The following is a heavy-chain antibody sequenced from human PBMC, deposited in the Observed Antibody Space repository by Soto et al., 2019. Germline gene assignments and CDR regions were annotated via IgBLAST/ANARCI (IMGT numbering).Heavy chain of an antibody. V-gene: IGHV5-10-1*01. J-gene: IGHJ3*02. CDR2: IDPSDSYT. CDR1: GYSFTCYW. Sequence: PXDSLTISRKGSGYSFTCYWISWVRQMPGKGLEWMGRIDPSDSYTNYSPSFQGHVTISADKSISTAYLQWSSLKASDTAMYYCRTGSGRFDIWGQGTMVTVSS. D-gene: IGHD3-10*01. CDR3: RTGSGRFDI.